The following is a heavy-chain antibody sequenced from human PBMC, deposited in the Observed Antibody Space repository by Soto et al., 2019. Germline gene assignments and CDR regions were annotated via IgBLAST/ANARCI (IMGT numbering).Heavy chain of an antibody. V-gene: IGHV3-23*01. Sequence: EVQLLESGGGLVQPGGSLRLSCAASGFTFNNYAISWVRQAPGKGLEWVSTITGSGDSAYYADSVKGRFIISRDNSKNTLYMQMHSLGAEDSAIYYCVKGCGTNYYYHMDVWGGGTTVTVSS. J-gene: IGHJ6*03. CDR3: VKGCGTNYYYHMDV. CDR1: GFTFNNYA. D-gene: IGHD1-26*01. CDR2: ITGSGDSA.